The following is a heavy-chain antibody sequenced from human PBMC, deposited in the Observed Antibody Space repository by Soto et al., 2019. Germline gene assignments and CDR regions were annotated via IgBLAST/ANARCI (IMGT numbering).Heavy chain of an antibody. CDR2: ISPESDKA. J-gene: IGHJ4*02. Sequence: VQLVQSGAEVKKPGASVRVSCKASGYTFTSFGLSWVRQAPGQGPEWMGWISPESDKATYAHKFQGRITMTTDTSTTTAYMDLRSLRSDDTAVYYCTSDLFFISPSTVTTDAYWGQGPLVSVS. D-gene: IGHD4-17*01. CDR1: GYTFTSFG. V-gene: IGHV1-18*01. CDR3: TSDLFFISPSTVTTDAY.